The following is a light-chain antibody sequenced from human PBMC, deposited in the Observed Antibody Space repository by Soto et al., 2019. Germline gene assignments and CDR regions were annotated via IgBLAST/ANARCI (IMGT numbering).Light chain of an antibody. CDR1: QGISNY. Sequence: TQSPSSLSASVGDRVTITCRASQGISNYLAWYQQKPGQAPRLLIYGASNRATGIPDRFSGSGSGTDFTLTISTLEPEDFAVYYCQQYGGSPGAFGQGTKVEI. CDR3: QQYGGSPGA. J-gene: IGKJ1*01. V-gene: IGKV3-20*01. CDR2: GAS.